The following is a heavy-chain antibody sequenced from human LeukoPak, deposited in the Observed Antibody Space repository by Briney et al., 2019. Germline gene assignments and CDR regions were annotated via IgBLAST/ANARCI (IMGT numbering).Heavy chain of an antibody. J-gene: IGHJ4*02. CDR1: GFTFSSYS. D-gene: IGHD4-17*01. Sequence: PGGSLRLSCAASGFTFSSYSMNWVRQAPGKGLEWVSSISSSSSYIYYADPVKGRFTISRDNAKNSLYLQMNSLTAADTALYSCARVRYGDKPFDYWGQGTLVTVSS. CDR3: ARVRYGDKPFDY. CDR2: ISSSSSYI. V-gene: IGHV3-21*01.